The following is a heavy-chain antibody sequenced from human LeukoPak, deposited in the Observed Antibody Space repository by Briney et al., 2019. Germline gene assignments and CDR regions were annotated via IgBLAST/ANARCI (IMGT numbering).Heavy chain of an antibody. CDR2: IIPILGIA. CDR1: GGTFSSYT. J-gene: IGHJ6*02. Sequence: GASVKVSCKASGGTFSSYTISWVRQAPGQGLEWMGRIIPILGIANYAQKFQGRATITADKSTSTAYMELSSPRSEDTAVYYCARVMGGYGDYDYYYGMDVWGQGTTVTVSS. CDR3: ARVMGGYGDYDYYYGMDV. V-gene: IGHV1-69*02. D-gene: IGHD4-17*01.